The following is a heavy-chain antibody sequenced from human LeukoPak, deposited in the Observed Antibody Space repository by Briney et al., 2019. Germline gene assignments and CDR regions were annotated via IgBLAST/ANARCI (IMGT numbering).Heavy chain of an antibody. D-gene: IGHD3-3*01. Sequence: SETLSLTCTVSGGSISSHYWSWIRQPPGKGLEWIGYIYYSGSTNYNPSLKSRATISVDTSKNQFSLKLSSVTAADTAVYYCARGTYYDFWSGYSSDIWGQGTMVTVSS. J-gene: IGHJ3*02. CDR2: IYYSGST. V-gene: IGHV4-59*11. CDR1: GGSISSHY. CDR3: ARGTYYDFWSGYSSDI.